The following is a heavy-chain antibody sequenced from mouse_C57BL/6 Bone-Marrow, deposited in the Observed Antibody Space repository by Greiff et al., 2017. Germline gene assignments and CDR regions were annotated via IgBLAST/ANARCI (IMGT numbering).Heavy chain of an antibody. V-gene: IGHV1-75*01. CDR2: IFPGSGST. D-gene: IGHD1-1*01. Sequence: QVQLQQSGPELVKPGASVKISCKASGYTFTDYYINWVKQRPGQGLEWIGWIFPGSGSTYYNEKFKGKATLTVDKSSSTAYMLLSSLTSEDSAVYFCARRYYGSWVYYYAMDYWGQGTSVTVSS. J-gene: IGHJ4*01. CDR3: ARRYYGSWVYYYAMDY. CDR1: GYTFTDYY.